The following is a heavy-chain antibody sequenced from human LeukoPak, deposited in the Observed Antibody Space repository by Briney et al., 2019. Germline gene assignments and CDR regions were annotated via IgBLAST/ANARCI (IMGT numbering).Heavy chain of an antibody. CDR2: IGAYNGNT. J-gene: IGHJ4*02. Sequence: ASVKVSCKASGYTFTSYGISWVRQAPGQGLEWMGWIGAYNGNTNYAQKLQGRVTMTTDTSTSTAYMELRSLRSDDTAAYYCARGKYYDSSGYPDYWGQGTLVTVSS. CDR1: GYTFTSYG. D-gene: IGHD3-22*01. CDR3: ARGKYYDSSGYPDY. V-gene: IGHV1-18*01.